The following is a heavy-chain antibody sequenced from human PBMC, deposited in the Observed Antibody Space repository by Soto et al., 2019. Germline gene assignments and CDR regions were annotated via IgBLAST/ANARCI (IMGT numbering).Heavy chain of an antibody. CDR1: GFTFSSYA. D-gene: IGHD3-3*01. V-gene: IGHV3-9*01. J-gene: IGHJ3*02. CDR2: ISWNSGSI. Sequence: GGSLRLSCAASGFTFSSYAMSWVRQAPGKGLEWVSGISWNSGSIGYADSVKGRFTISRDNAKNSLYLQMNSLRAEDTALYYWAKDVRAWSGDNDAFDIWGQGTMVTVSS. CDR3: AKDVRAWSGDNDAFDI.